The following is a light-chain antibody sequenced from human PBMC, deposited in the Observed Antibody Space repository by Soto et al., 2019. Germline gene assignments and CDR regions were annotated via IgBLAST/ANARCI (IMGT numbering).Light chain of an antibody. J-gene: IGKJ2*01. Sequence: DVQMTQSPSSLSPSVGDRVTITCRASQSFNTWLAWYQQKPGKAPKLLIYKTSILESGVPSRFSGSGSGTEFTLTISSLQPEESATYYCQQYNSYPYTFGQGTKLESK. CDR2: KTS. CDR1: QSFNTW. CDR3: QQYNSYPYT. V-gene: IGKV1-5*03.